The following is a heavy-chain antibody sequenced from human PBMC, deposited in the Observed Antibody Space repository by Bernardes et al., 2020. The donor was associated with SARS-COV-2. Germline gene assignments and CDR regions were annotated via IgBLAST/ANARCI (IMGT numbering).Heavy chain of an antibody. CDR1: GYTFTSYG. J-gene: IGHJ6*02. CDR2: ISAYNGNT. CDR3: ARERVGSSGWSRGVSYYYGMDV. Sequence: ASVKVSCKASGYTFTSYGISWVRQAPGQGLEWMGWISAYNGNTNYAQKLQGRVTMTTDTSTSTAYMELRSLRSDDTAVYYCARERVGSSGWSRGVSYYYGMDVWGQGTTVTVSS. D-gene: IGHD6-19*01. V-gene: IGHV1-18*01.